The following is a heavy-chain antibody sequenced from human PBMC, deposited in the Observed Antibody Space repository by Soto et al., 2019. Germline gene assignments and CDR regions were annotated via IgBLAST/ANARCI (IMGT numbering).Heavy chain of an antibody. Sequence: QVQLVQSGAEVKKPGSSVKVSCKASGGTFSSYTISWVRQAPGQGLEWMGRIIPILGIANYAQKFQGRVTINADNSTSTAYMELSSLRSEDTAVYYCARLRGYYYDGMDVWGQGTTVTVSS. V-gene: IGHV1-69*02. CDR2: IIPILGIA. J-gene: IGHJ6*02. CDR3: ARLRGYYYDGMDV. D-gene: IGHD3-3*01. CDR1: GGTFSSYT.